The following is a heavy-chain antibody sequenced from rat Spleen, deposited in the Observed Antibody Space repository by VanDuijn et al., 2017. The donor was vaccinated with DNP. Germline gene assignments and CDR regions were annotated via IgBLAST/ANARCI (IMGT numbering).Heavy chain of an antibody. D-gene: IGHD3-1*01. CDR2: ISPSGDRT. J-gene: IGHJ1*01. Sequence: EVQLVESGGDLVQPGRSLKLSCATSGFTFSNFGMHWLRQARTKGLEWVASISPSGDRTYYRDSVKGRFTISRDDAKSTLCLQMDSLRSEDTAAYYCSTRRDGPLYWYFDFWGPGTMVTVSS. V-gene: IGHV5-19*01. CDR1: GFTFSNFG. CDR3: STRRDGPLYWYFDF.